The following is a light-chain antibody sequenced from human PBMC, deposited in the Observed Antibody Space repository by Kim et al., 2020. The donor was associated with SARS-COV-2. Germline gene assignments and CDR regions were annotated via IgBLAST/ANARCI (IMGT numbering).Light chain of an antibody. V-gene: IGLV2-23*01. CDR3: CSYAGSSSNWV. J-gene: IGLJ3*02. Sequence: ITISCTGASSEIGSYNLVSWYQQHPGKAPKLMIYEGSKRPSGVSNRFSGSKSGNTASLTISGLQAEDEADYYCCSYAGSSSNWVFGGGTQLTVL. CDR2: EGS. CDR1: SSEIGSYNL.